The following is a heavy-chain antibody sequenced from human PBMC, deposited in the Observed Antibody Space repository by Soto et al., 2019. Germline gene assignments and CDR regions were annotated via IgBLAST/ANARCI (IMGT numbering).Heavy chain of an antibody. CDR1: GYPFTSYH. D-gene: IGHD6-19*01. J-gene: IGHJ5*02. V-gene: IGHV1-8*01. CDR2: MNPDSGST. CDR3: ARGRFISKGYDSGWYIAH. Sequence: QVQLVQSGAEVKKPGASVKVSCKPSGYPFTSYHVNWVRQAPGQVLEWMGWMNPDSGSTDYALKLQGRLTMTRNTAMSTASLELRSLTSEDTAIYYCARGRFISKGYDSGWYIAHWGQGTQVIVSS.